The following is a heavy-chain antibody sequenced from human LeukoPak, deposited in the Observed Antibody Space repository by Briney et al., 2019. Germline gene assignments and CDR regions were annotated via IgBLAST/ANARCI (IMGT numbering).Heavy chain of an antibody. CDR2: ISSSSNYI. J-gene: IGHJ4*02. V-gene: IGHV3-21*01. D-gene: IGHD6-19*01. CDR1: GFTFSSYE. CDR3: ARAVAGLAGEYYIDY. Sequence: GGSLRLSCAASGFTFSSYEMMWVRQAPGKGLEWVSSISSSSNYIYYADSLKVRFTISRDNAKNSLFLQMNTLRAEDTAVYYCARAVAGLAGEYYIDYWGQGTLVTVSS.